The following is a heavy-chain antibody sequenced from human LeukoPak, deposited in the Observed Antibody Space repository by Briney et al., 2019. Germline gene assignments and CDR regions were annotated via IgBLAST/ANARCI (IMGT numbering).Heavy chain of an antibody. J-gene: IGHJ4*02. CDR3: ARGRYSSSTSCYDY. CDR2: MNPNSGNT. V-gene: IGHV1-8*01. Sequence: ASVKVSCKASGYTFTSYDINWVRQATGQGLEWXXWMNPNSGNTGYAQKFQGRVTMTRNTSISTAYMELSSLRSEDTAVYYCARGRYSSSTSCYDYWGQGTLVTVSS. D-gene: IGHD2-2*01. CDR1: GYTFTSYD.